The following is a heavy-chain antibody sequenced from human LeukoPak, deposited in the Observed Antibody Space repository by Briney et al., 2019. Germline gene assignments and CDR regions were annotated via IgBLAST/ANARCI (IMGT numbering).Heavy chain of an antibody. CDR3: ARHPAFTGVPAQPFDY. Sequence: GESLKISCKGSGYSLTNYWIGWVRQMPGKGLEWMGIIWPGDSTTRYSPSFQGQVTISADKSLSTAYLQWSSLKASDTAIYYCARHPAFTGVPAQPFDYWGPGILVTVSS. CDR2: IWPGDSTT. CDR1: GYSLTNYW. V-gene: IGHV5-51*01. D-gene: IGHD1-14*01. J-gene: IGHJ4*02.